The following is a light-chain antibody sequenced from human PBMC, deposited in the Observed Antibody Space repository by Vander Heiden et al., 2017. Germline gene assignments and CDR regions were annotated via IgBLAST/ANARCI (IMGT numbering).Light chain of an antibody. CDR3: VLYMGSGMWV. J-gene: IGLJ3*02. CDR1: SGSVSTSYY. V-gene: IGLV8-61*01. CDR2: STN. Sequence: TVVTPEPSFSVSPGGTVTLTCGLSSGSVSTSYYPSWYQQTPGQAPRTLIYSTNTRSSVVPDRFSGSILENKAALTITGAQADDESDYYCVLYMGSGMWVFGGGTKLTVL.